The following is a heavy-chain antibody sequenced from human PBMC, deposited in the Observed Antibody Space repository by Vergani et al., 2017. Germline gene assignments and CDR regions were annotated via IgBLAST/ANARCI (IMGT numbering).Heavy chain of an antibody. V-gene: IGHV4-59*01. D-gene: IGHD3-10*01. CDR3: ASEDSGSYYPS. CDR1: GGSISSYY. Sequence: QVQLQQWGAGLLKPSETLSLTCAVSGGSISSYYWSWIRQPPGKGLEWIGYIYYSGSTNYNPSLKSRVTISVDTSKNQFSLKLSSVTAADTAVYYCASEDSGSYYPSWGQGTLVTVSS. J-gene: IGHJ5*02. CDR2: IYYSGST.